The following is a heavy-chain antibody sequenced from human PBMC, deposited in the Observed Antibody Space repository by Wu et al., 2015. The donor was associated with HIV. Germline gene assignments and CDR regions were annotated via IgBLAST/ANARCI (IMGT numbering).Heavy chain of an antibody. CDR2: IIPIFGTT. J-gene: IGHJ6*03. Sequence: VQSQVQLVQSGAEVKVSCKASGGSFSSYAITWVRQAPGQGPEWMGGIIPIFGTTNYAQKFQGRVTITADESTSTAYMELSSLRSEDTAVYYCARARTTLHYYYYMDVWGKGTTVTVSS. CDR3: ARARTTLHYYYYMDV. V-gene: IGHV1-69*01. CDR1: GGSFSSYA. D-gene: IGHD2-2*01.